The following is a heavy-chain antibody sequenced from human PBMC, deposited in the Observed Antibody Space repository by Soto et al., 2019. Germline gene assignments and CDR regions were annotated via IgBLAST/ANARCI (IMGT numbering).Heavy chain of an antibody. CDR1: GGSVGSGNYF. D-gene: IGHD3-22*01. V-gene: IGHV4-61*01. J-gene: IGHJ4*02. CDR2: FYYTGSI. CDR3: ARSMFYSDGSNYSPFDY. Sequence: SETLSLTCTVSGGSVGSGNYFWSWIRQPPGKGLEWIGYFYYTGSINYNPSLKSRVTISIDASKDQFSLRLSSVTAADTAVYYCARSMFYSDGSNYSPFDYWGQGTLFTVSS.